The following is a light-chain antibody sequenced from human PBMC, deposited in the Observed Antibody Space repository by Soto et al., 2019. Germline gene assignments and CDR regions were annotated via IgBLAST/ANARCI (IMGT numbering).Light chain of an antibody. J-gene: IGLJ3*02. Sequence: QAVVTQEPSLTVSPGGTVTLTCASSTGAVTSGYYPNWFQQKPGQAPRALIYSTSNTHSWTPARFSGSLLGGKAALTLSGVQPEDEAEYYCLLYYGGPWVFGGGTKVTVL. CDR2: STS. V-gene: IGLV7-43*01. CDR3: LLYYGGPWV. CDR1: TGAVTSGYY.